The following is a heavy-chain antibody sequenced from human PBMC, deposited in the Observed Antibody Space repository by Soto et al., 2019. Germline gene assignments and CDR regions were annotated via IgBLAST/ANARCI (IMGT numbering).Heavy chain of an antibody. V-gene: IGHV1-2*04. CDR2: INPNSGGT. CDR1: GYTFTGYY. J-gene: IGHJ6*03. D-gene: IGHD3-10*01. CDR3: ARDGSRRFGESYYYYMDV. Sequence: ASVKVSCKASGYTFTGYYMHWVRQAPGQGLEWMGWINPNSGGTNYAQKFQGWVTMTRDTSISTAYMELSRLRSDDTAVYYCARDGSRRFGESYYYYMDVWGQGTTVTVSS.